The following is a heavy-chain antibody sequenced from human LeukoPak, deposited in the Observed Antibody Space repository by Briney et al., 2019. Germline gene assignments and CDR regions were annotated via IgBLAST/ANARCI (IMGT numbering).Heavy chain of an antibody. J-gene: IGHJ6*02. CDR3: ARDTRYYGSGSWVYYYGMDV. D-gene: IGHD3-10*01. Sequence: PGGSLRLSCAASGFTVSSNYMSWVRQAPGKGLEWVSVIYSGGSTYYADSVKGRFTISRDNSKNTLYLQMNSLRAEDTAVYYCARDTRYYGSGSWVYYYGMDVWGQGTTVTVSS. CDR2: IYSGGST. V-gene: IGHV3-53*01. CDR1: GFTVSSNY.